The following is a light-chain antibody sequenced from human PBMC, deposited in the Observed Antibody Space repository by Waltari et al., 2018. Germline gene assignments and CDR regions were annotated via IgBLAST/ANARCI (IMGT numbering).Light chain of an antibody. CDR1: QSVRSN. V-gene: IGKV3-15*01. J-gene: IGKJ3*01. CDR2: GAS. CDR3: QQYNNWPPFT. Sequence: EIVMTQSPATLSVSPGERATLSCRASQSVRSNLAWYQQKPGQAPRLIISGASTRATGIPARFSGSGSGTEFTLTISSLQSEDFAVYYCQQYNNWPPFTFGPGTKVDIK.